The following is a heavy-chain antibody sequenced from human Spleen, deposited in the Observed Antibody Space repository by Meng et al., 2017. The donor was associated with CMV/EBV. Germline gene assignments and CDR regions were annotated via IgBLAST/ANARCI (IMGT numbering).Heavy chain of an antibody. Sequence: GGSLRLSCAASGYTFKNFWMHWVRQTPGKGLVWVSRINGDGSDTNYADSVKGRFTVSRDSADNTLYLQMNGLRVEDTAVYYCAREGPNSGWYVDYWGQGILVTVSS. V-gene: IGHV3-74*01. CDR2: INGDGSDT. J-gene: IGHJ4*02. CDR3: AREGPNSGWYVDY. D-gene: IGHD6-19*01. CDR1: GYTFKNFW.